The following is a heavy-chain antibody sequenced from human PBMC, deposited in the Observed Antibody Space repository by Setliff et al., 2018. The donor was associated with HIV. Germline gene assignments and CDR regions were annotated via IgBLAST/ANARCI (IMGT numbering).Heavy chain of an antibody. V-gene: IGHV4-61*03. CDR1: GDSVSSRSYY. J-gene: IGHJ4*02. D-gene: IGHD1-1*01. CDR3: AQLGMVDDFDY. CDR2: IYYSGST. Sequence: SETLSLTCTVSGDSVSSRSYYWSWIRQPPGKGLEWIGYIYYSGSTNYSPSLKSRVTISVDTSKNHFSLKLRSVSAADTAVYYCAQLGMVDDFDYWGQGALVTVSS.